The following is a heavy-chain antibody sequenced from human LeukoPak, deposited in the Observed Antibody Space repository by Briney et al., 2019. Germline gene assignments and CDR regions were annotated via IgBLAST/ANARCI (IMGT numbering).Heavy chain of an antibody. V-gene: IGHV4-38-2*01. CDR3: AGGGGYDEYYYYYYMDV. D-gene: IGHD5-12*01. CDR1: GYSISSGYY. Sequence: SETLSLTCAVSGYSISSGYYWGWIRQPPGKGLEWIGSIYHSGSTYYNPSLKSRVTISVDTSKNQFSLKLSSVTAADTAVYYCAGGGGYDEYYYYYYMDVWGKGTTVTVSS. J-gene: IGHJ6*03. CDR2: IYHSGST.